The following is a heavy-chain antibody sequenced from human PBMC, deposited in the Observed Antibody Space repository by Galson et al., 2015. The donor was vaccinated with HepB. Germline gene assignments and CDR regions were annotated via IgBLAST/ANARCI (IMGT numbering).Heavy chain of an antibody. CDR3: ARGNVLRYFDWLLDAFDI. D-gene: IGHD3-9*01. V-gene: IGHV1-2*04. J-gene: IGHJ3*02. Sequence: SVKVSCKASGYTFTGYYMHWVRQAPGQGLEWMGWINPNGGGTNYAQKFQGWVTMTRDTSISTAYMELSRLRSDDTAVYYCARGNVLRYFDWLLDAFDIWGQGAMVTVSS. CDR2: INPNGGGT. CDR1: GYTFTGYY.